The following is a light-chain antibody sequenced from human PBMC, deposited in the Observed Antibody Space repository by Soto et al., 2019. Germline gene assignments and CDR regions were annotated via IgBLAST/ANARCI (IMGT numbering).Light chain of an antibody. Sequence: DTPMTLSPSTLSASEGDRVTIPCRASQTISNWLAWYQQKPGKAPKVLIYDASSWQSGVPSRFSGSGSGTEFTLTISSLQPDDFATYYCQHYNSNVYTFCQGTMVDIK. J-gene: IGKJ2*01. V-gene: IGKV1-5*01. CDR1: QTISNW. CDR3: QHYNSNVYT. CDR2: DAS.